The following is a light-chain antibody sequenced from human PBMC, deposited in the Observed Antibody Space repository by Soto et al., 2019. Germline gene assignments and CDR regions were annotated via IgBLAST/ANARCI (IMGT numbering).Light chain of an antibody. J-gene: IGKJ1*01. Sequence: IVMTQSPATLSVSPGERATLSCRASQSVSNNLAWYQQKPGQSPRLLIYGASTRATGIPARFSGSGSGTEFTITISSLQSEDFAVYYCQQYNNWPPLTFGQGTKVEIK. CDR3: QQYNNWPPLT. V-gene: IGKV3-15*01. CDR2: GAS. CDR1: QSVSNN.